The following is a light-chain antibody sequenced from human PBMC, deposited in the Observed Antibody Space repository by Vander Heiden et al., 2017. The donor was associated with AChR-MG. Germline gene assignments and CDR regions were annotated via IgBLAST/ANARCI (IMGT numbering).Light chain of an antibody. V-gene: IGLV2-14*01. Sequence: QSALTQPASASGSPGPSITIPCTGTSSDVGGYNYVSWYQQHPGKAPKLMIYDVSKRPSGVSNRFSGSKSGNTASLTISGLQAEDEADYYCSSYTSSSTLVFGGGTKLTVL. CDR1: SSDVGGYNY. CDR2: DVS. J-gene: IGLJ2*01. CDR3: SSYTSSSTLV.